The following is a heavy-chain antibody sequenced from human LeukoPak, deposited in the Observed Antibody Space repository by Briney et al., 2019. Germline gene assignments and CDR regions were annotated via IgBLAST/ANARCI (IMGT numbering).Heavy chain of an antibody. D-gene: IGHD5-24*01. V-gene: IGHV3-23*01. CDR1: GFTFSSYA. CDR3: AKARDAYNYYWFDP. CDR2: ISGTARSR. J-gene: IGHJ5*02. Sequence: GGSLRLSCAASGFTFSSYAMTWVRQAPGKGLEWVSVISGTARSRYYADSVKGRFTISRDDSKNTLYLQMNSLRAEDTALYYCAKARDAYNYYWFDPWGQGTLVTVSS.